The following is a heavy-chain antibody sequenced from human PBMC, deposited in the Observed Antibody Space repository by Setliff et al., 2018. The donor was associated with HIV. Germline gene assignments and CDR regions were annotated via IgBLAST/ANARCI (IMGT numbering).Heavy chain of an antibody. CDR2: ISSDSSPI. D-gene: IGHD3-10*01. CDR1: GFTFSSYS. Sequence: PGGSLRLSCAASGFTFSSYSMNWVRQAPGKGLEWVAYISSDSSPIYYADSVKGRFTISRDNAENSLYLQMNSLRAEDTAVYYCARDQSPTYYYGDDRRLDYWGQGTLVTVSS. CDR3: ARDQSPTYYYGDDRRLDY. J-gene: IGHJ4*02. V-gene: IGHV3-48*01.